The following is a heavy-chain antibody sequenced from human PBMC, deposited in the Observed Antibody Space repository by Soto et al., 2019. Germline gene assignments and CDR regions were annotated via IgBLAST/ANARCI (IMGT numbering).Heavy chain of an antibody. CDR2: ISYDGSNT. Sequence: QVQLVESGGGAVQPGRSLRLSCAASGFTFSNYAMHWVRQAPAKGLEWVAFISYDGSNTYYADSVKGRFTISRDNFMKTLYLQMNSLRDEDTAVYYCARDSYGLDYWGQGTLVTVSS. CDR3: ARDSYGLDY. J-gene: IGHJ4*02. V-gene: IGHV3-30-3*01. CDR1: GFTFSNYA. D-gene: IGHD2-21*01.